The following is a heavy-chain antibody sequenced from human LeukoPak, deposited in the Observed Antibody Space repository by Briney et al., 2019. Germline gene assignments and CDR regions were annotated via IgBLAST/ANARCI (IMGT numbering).Heavy chain of an antibody. Sequence: PSETLSLTCAVYGGSFSGYYWSWIRQPPGKGLEWIGEINHSGSTNYNPSLKSRVTISVDTSKNQFSLQLNSVTPEDTAVYYCARDPGSSSSVGSYDYWGQGTLVTVSS. J-gene: IGHJ4*02. CDR3: ARDPGSSSSVGSYDY. D-gene: IGHD6-6*01. V-gene: IGHV4-34*01. CDR1: GGSFSGYY. CDR2: INHSGST.